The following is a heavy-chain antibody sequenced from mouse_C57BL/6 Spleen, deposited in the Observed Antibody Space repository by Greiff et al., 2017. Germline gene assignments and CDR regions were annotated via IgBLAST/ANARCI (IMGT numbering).Heavy chain of an antibody. CDR1: GFTFSSYA. CDR3: ARDGDYGSPWYFDV. J-gene: IGHJ1*03. Sequence: EVQVVESGGGLVKPGGSLKLSCAASGFTFSSYAMSWVRQTPEKRLEWVATISDGGSYTYYPDNVKGRFTISRDTAKNNLYLQMSHLKSEDTAMYYCARDGDYGSPWYFDVWGTGTTVTVSS. CDR2: ISDGGSYT. V-gene: IGHV5-4*01. D-gene: IGHD1-1*01.